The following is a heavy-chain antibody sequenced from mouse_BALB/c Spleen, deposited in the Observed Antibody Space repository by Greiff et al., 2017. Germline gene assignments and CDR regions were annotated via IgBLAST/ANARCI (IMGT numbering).Heavy chain of an antibody. Sequence: QVQLQQSGAELVRPGSSVKISCKASGYAFSSYWMNWVKQRPGQGLEWIGQIYPGDGATNYNGKFKGQATLTADKSSSTAYMQLSSLTSENSAVDYCASHYYGYVSGFAYWGQGTLVTVSA. V-gene: IGHV1-80*01. J-gene: IGHJ3*01. CDR2: IYPGDGAT. CDR1: GYAFSSYW. CDR3: ASHYYGYVSGFAY. D-gene: IGHD1-2*01.